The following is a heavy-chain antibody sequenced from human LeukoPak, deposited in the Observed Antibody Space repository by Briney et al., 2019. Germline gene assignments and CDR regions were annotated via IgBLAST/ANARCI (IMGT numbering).Heavy chain of an antibody. D-gene: IGHD3-10*01. CDR3: ARGVYGSGDY. V-gene: IGHV4-4*07. CDR2: IYSSESP. CDR1: GGSISSYY. Sequence: SESLSLTCTVSGGSISSYYWSWIRQPAGKGLEWIGRIYSSESPNYNPSLKSRVTMSVDTSKNQFSLKLTSVTAADTAVYYCARGVYGSGDYWGQGTLVTVSS. J-gene: IGHJ4*02.